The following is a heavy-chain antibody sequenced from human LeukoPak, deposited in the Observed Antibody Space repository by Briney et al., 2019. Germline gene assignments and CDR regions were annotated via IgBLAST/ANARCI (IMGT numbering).Heavy chain of an antibody. Sequence: SETLSLTCTVSGDYISSGGYYWSWIRQPPGKGLEWIGYILYSGTTNSNPSLKSRVTISVDTPKNQISLKLSSVTAADTAVYYCARMGGYSGYATHWGQGTLVTVSS. CDR3: ARMGGYSGYATH. CDR1: GDYISSGGYY. J-gene: IGHJ4*02. CDR2: ILYSGTT. V-gene: IGHV4-61*08. D-gene: IGHD5-12*01.